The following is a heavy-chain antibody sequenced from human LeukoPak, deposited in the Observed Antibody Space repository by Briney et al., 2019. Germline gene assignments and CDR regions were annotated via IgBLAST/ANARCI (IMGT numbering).Heavy chain of an antibody. V-gene: IGHV3-20*04. D-gene: IGHD3-22*01. CDR1: GFTFNDYG. CDR2: INWNGGTT. J-gene: IGHJ4*02. CDR3: ARDKHYYDSSNYV. Sequence: GGSLRLSCAASGFTFNDYGMSWVRQGPGKGLEWVSGINWNGGTTGYADSVRGRFTISRDNAKNSLYLQMNSPRAEDTALYYCARDKHYYDSSNYVWGQGTLVTVSS.